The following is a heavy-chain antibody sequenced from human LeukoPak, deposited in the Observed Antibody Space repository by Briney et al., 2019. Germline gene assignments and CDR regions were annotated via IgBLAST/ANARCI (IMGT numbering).Heavy chain of an antibody. CDR2: IKQDGSEK. J-gene: IGHJ4*02. V-gene: IGHV3-7*01. CDR3: ARAGVRGAKDY. D-gene: IGHD3-10*01. Sequence: GGSLRLSCAASGFTFSSYWMSWVRQAPGKGLEWVANIKQDGSEKYYVDSVKGRFTISRDSAKNSLYLQMNSLRAEDTAVYYCARAGVRGAKDYWGQGTLVTVSS. CDR1: GFTFSSYW.